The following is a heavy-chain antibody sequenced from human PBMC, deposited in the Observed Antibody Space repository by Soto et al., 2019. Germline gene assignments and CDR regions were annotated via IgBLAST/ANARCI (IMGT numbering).Heavy chain of an antibody. CDR2: IIPILGIA. CDR1: GGTFSSYT. V-gene: IGHV1-69*02. Sequence: QVQLVQSGAEVKKPGSSVKVSCKASGGTFSSYTISWVRQAPGQGLEWMGRIIPILGIANYAQKFQGRVTITADKSTSTAYMELSSLRSEDTAVYYCARGVVVIRSYYYYYGMDVWGQGTTVTVSS. D-gene: IGHD3-22*01. CDR3: ARGVVVIRSYYYYYGMDV. J-gene: IGHJ6*02.